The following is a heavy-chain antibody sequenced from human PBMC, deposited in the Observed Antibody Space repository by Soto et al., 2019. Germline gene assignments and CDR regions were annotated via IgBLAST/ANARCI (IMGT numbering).Heavy chain of an antibody. Sequence: SETLSLTFSVSGGAISGSYWSWIRQSSGKGLEWLGYVYYTGTTNYSPSIRSRVSISVDTSKNEFSLRLSSVTAADTAVYFCARSVAVPGAHIDYWGQGTQVTVSS. CDR2: VYYTGTT. D-gene: IGHD6-19*01. V-gene: IGHV4-59*01. CDR3: ARSVAVPGAHIDY. CDR1: GGAISGSY. J-gene: IGHJ4*02.